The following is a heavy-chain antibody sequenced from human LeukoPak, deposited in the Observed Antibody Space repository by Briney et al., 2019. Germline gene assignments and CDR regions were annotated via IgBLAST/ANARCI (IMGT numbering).Heavy chain of an antibody. CDR1: GFTFSSYA. D-gene: IGHD5-12*01. J-gene: IGHJ4*02. CDR3: ARDTTNSGYDFIFDY. CDR2: ISYDGSNK. V-gene: IGHV3-30-3*01. Sequence: GGSLRLSCAASGFTFSSYAMHLVRQAPGKGLEWVAVISYDGSNKYYADSVKGRFTISRDNSKNTLYLQMNSLRAEDTAVYYCARDTTNSGYDFIFDYWGQGTLVTVSS.